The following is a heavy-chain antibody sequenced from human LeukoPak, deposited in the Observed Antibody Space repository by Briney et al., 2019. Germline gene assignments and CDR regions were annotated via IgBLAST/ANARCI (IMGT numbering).Heavy chain of an antibody. CDR2: INPSGGST. Sequence: ASVKDSCKASGYTFTSYYMHWVRQAPGQGLEWMGIINPSGGSTSYAQKFQGRVTMTRDTSTSTVYMELSSLRSEDTAVYYCARGRGGSYYYYGMDVWGQGATVTVSS. D-gene: IGHD1-26*01. V-gene: IGHV1-46*01. CDR3: ARGRGGSYYYYGMDV. J-gene: IGHJ6*02. CDR1: GYTFTSYY.